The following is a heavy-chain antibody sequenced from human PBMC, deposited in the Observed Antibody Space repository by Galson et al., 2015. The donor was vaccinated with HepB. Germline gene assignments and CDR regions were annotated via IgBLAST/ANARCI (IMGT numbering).Heavy chain of an antibody. CDR2: ISWDGGST. J-gene: IGHJ6*02. Sequence: SLRLSCAASGFTFDDYTMHWVRQAPGKGLEWVSLISWDGGSTYYADSVKGRFTISRDNSKNSLYLQMNSLRTEDTALYYCAKDLVVAGKLSYYGMDVWGQGTTVTVSS. CDR3: AKDLVVAGKLSYYGMDV. D-gene: IGHD6-19*01. CDR1: GFTFDDYT. V-gene: IGHV3-43*01.